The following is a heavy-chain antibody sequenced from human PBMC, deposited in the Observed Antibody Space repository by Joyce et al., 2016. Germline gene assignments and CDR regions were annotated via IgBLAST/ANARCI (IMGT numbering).Heavy chain of an antibody. D-gene: IGHD1-1*01. Sequence: QFQLVESGGRVVQPGRSLRLSCRASGFTFNSFAMHWVRQAPGKGLEWVAGISHDAERQFYGESSKGRFTISRDNYKNTLDLQRNSLRVEDTAVYYCAKGALADQLLPPADLWGQGTLVTVSS. CDR1: GFTFNSFA. J-gene: IGHJ1*01. CDR3: AKGALADQLLPPADL. V-gene: IGHV3-30*18. CDR2: ISHDAERQ.